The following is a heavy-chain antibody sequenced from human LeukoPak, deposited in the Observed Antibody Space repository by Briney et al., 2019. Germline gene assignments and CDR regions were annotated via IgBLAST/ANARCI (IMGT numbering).Heavy chain of an antibody. CDR2: ISWNSGSI. D-gene: IGHD4-17*01. V-gene: IGHV3-9*01. J-gene: IGHJ4*02. Sequence: GGSLRHSCAASGFTFDDYAMHWVRQAPGKGLEWVSGISWNSGSIGYADSVKGRFTISRDNAKNSLYLQMNSLRAEDTALYYCANLLGGDPRGDYWGQGTLVTVSS. CDR3: ANLLGGDPRGDY. CDR1: GFTFDDYA.